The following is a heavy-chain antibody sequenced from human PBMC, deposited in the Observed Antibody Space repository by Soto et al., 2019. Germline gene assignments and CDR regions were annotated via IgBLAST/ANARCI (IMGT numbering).Heavy chain of an antibody. Sequence: QVQLQESGPGLVKPSQILSLTCSVSGGSITNGDYFWNWIRQSPGKGLEWIGFIYHTGTTYYNPSLRSRVSMSVDTSKNQFSLTVNSVTATDTGVYYCARANIVVVVADTGNAFDIWGQGTMVTVSS. CDR1: GGSITNGDYF. V-gene: IGHV4-30-4*01. J-gene: IGHJ3*02. CDR2: IYHTGTT. D-gene: IGHD2-15*01. CDR3: ARANIVVVVADTGNAFDI.